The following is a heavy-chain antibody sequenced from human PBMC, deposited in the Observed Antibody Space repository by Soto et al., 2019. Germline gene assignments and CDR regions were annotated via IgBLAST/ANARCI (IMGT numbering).Heavy chain of an antibody. CDR2: IYYSGST. Sequence: SETLSLTCTVSGGSISSSSYYWGWIRQPPGKGLEWIGSIYYSGSTYYNPSLKSRVTISVDTSKNQFSLKLSSVTAADTAVYYCFEQQLVRGVVYGMDVWGQGTTVT. V-gene: IGHV4-39*01. D-gene: IGHD6-13*01. J-gene: IGHJ6*02. CDR3: FEQQLVRGVVYGMDV. CDR1: GGSISSSSYY.